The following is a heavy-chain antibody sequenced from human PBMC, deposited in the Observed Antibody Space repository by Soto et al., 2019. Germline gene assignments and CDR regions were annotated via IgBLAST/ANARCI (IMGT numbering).Heavy chain of an antibody. CDR2: ISAYNGNT. Sequence: RASVKVSCKASGYTFTSYGISWVRQAPGQGLEWMGWISAYNGNTNYAQKLQGRVTMTTDTSTSTAYMELRSLRSDDTAVYYCARVNGTYYYDSSGYSDTNNWFDPWGQGTLVTVSS. J-gene: IGHJ5*02. CDR1: GYTFTSYG. CDR3: ARVNGTYYYDSSGYSDTNNWFDP. V-gene: IGHV1-18*01. D-gene: IGHD3-22*01.